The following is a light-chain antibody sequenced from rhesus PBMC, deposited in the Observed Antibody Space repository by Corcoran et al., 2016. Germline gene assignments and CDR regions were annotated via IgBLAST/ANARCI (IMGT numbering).Light chain of an antibody. CDR3: QHYYNNPT. Sequence: DIQMTQSPSSLSASVGDRVTITCRASRGVTNDLAWYQQKTGETPRLLIYEASSLQSGIPSRFSGRGSGTDFTLTISSLQSEDFATDYCQHYYNNPTFGGGTKVEIK. CDR2: EAS. J-gene: IGKJ4*01. CDR1: RGVTND. V-gene: IGKV1-25*01.